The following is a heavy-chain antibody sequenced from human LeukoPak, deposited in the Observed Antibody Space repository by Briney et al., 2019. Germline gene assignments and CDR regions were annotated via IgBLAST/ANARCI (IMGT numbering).Heavy chain of an antibody. Sequence: GGSLRLSCVASKFTFSSYAMSWVRQAPGKGLEWVAAISGGSGSKYYADSVKGRFTISRDNSKNTLYLQMNSLRAEDTAVYYCARGYIVATPGWFDPWGQGTLVTVSS. CDR1: KFTFSSYA. V-gene: IGHV3-23*01. J-gene: IGHJ5*02. CDR3: ARGYIVATPGWFDP. CDR2: ISGGSGSK. D-gene: IGHD5-12*01.